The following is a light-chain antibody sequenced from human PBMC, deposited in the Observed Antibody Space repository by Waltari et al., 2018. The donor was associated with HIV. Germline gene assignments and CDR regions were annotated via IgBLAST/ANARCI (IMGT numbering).Light chain of an antibody. Sequence: NFMLTQPHSVSESPGKTVTISCTRSSGNIASNYVQWYQLRPGTSPTTVIYEDKQRHSGVPDRFSGSSDSSSNSASLTISGLKTEDEADYYCQSYDSSNFWVFGGGTKLTVL. CDR1: SGNIASNY. CDR2: EDK. V-gene: IGLV6-57*01. J-gene: IGLJ3*02. CDR3: QSYDSSNFWV.